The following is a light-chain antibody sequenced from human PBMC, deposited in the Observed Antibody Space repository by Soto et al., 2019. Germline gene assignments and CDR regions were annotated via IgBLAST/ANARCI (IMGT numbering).Light chain of an antibody. CDR2: KAS. CDR1: QTISSW. Sequence: DIQITQSPSTLSASVGDRVTITCRASQTISSWLAWYKQTPGKAPKRLIYKASSLETGVPSRFSGSGSGTEFTLTISSLQPDDFATYYCQQYNTFPYTFGQGTKLEIK. CDR3: QQYNTFPYT. V-gene: IGKV1-5*03. J-gene: IGKJ2*01.